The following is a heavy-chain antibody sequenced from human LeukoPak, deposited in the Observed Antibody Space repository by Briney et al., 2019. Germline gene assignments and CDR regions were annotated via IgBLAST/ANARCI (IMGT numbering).Heavy chain of an antibody. CDR2: IYYSGST. D-gene: IGHD6-6*01. V-gene: IGHV4-59*12. CDR1: GGSISSYY. Sequence: SETLSLTCTVSGGSISSYYWSWIRQPPGKGLEWIGYIYYSGSTNYNPSLKSRVTISVDTSKNQFSLKLSSVTAADTAVYYCAREGFIAARTIDYWGQGTLVTVSS. J-gene: IGHJ4*02. CDR3: AREGFIAARTIDY.